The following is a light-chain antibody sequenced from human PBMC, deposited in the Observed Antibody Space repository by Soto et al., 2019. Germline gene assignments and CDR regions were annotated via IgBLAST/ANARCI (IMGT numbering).Light chain of an antibody. J-gene: IGKJ4*01. CDR2: WAS. CDR3: QQYYSIPFT. V-gene: IGKV4-1*01. Sequence: DIVMTQSPDSLAVSLGERATMSCKSSRNVLYRSDSKNFLAWYQQKSGQPPKLLIYWASTRESGVPDRFSGSGSGTDFTLTISSLQAEDVAIYYCQQYYSIPFTFGGGTKVAIK. CDR1: RNVLYRSDSKNF.